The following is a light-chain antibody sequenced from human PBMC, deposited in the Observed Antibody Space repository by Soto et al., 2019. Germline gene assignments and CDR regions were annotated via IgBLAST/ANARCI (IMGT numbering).Light chain of an antibody. J-gene: IGLJ1*01. Sequence: QSALIQPASVSGSPGQSITSSCTGTSSDVGKYNLVSWYQQHPGKVPELIIYEVSKRPSGVSDRFYGSKSGGTASLTVSGLQAEDEADYYCCSYAGSSFYVFGSGTKVTVL. CDR3: CSYAGSSFYV. V-gene: IGLV2-23*02. CDR1: SSDVGKYNL. CDR2: EVS.